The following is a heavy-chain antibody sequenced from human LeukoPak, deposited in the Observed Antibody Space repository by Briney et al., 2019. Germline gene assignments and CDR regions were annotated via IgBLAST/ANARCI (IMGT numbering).Heavy chain of an antibody. Sequence: PGGSLRLSCAASGFTVNNNYMTWVRQAPGKGLEWVSVLYSNSITYYADSVKGRFTISRDNAKNSLYLQMNSLRVEDTAVYYCAPWLAGAFDIWGQGTMVTVSS. CDR1: GFTVNNNY. D-gene: IGHD6-19*01. CDR2: LYSNSIT. J-gene: IGHJ3*02. CDR3: APWLAGAFDI. V-gene: IGHV3-53*01.